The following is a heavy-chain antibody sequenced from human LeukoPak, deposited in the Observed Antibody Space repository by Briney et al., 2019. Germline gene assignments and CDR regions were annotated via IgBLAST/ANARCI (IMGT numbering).Heavy chain of an antibody. V-gene: IGHV3-64*01. CDR1: GFTFSSYA. CDR3: ARGDGSIAAAGFDY. CDR2: ISSNGGST. J-gene: IGHJ4*02. D-gene: IGHD6-13*01. Sequence: GGSLRLSCAASGFTFSSYAMHWVRQAPGKGLEYVSAISSNGGSTYYANSVKGRFTISRDNSKNTLYLQMGSLRAEDMAVYYCARGDGSIAAAGFDYWGQGTLVTVSS.